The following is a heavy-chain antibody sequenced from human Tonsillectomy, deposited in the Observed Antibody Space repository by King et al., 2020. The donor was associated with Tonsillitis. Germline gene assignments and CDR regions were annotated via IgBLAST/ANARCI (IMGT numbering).Heavy chain of an antibody. CDR2: VYYSGST. Sequence: QLQESGPGLVKPSETLSLTCTVSSGSISSASYYWGWIRLPPGMGLEWIGSVYYSGSTYYNPSLKSRGTISVDTSRTQFSLKLSSVTAADTAVYYCARRQWLANYYYYYMDVWGKGTTVTVSS. J-gene: IGHJ6*03. V-gene: IGHV4-39*01. CDR1: SGSISSASYY. D-gene: IGHD6-19*01. CDR3: ARRQWLANYYYYYMDV.